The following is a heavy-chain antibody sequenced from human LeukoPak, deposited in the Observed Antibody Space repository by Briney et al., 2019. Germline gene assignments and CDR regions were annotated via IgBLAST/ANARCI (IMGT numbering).Heavy chain of an antibody. Sequence: GASVKVSCKASGYTFTSYGISWVRQAPGQGLEWMGWISAYNGNTNYAQKLQGRVTMTTDTSTSTAYMELRSLRSDDTAVYYCARVSGTRVYYYYYGMDVWGQGTTVTVSS. CDR3: ARVSGTRVYYYYYGMDV. V-gene: IGHV1-18*01. D-gene: IGHD2-2*01. CDR2: ISAYNGNT. CDR1: GYTFTSYG. J-gene: IGHJ6*02.